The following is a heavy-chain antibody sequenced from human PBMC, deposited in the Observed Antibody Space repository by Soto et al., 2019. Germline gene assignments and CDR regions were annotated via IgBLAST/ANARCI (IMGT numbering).Heavy chain of an antibody. Sequence: QVQVVESGGGVVQPGRSLRLSCAASGFTFSSYAMHWVRQAPGKGLEWVAAISHDGSDKYYPDSVKGRFTISRDNSRNTLDLQMNSRRAEDTAVYYWARGLGRGAYFQHWGQGTLVTVSS. D-gene: IGHD1-26*01. CDR2: ISHDGSDK. J-gene: IGHJ1*01. CDR1: GFTFSSYA. CDR3: ARGLGRGAYFQH. V-gene: IGHV3-30-3*01.